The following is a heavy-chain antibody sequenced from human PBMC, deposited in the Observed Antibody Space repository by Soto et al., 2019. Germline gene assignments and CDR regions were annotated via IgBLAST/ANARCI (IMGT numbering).Heavy chain of an antibody. J-gene: IGHJ4*02. CDR3: TRGPRPISTGTGAY. Sequence: GGSLRLSCAASGFIFKMYWMHWVRQSPGKGLVWISRIYNDGSYTDYADSVKGRFTISRDNVNDTLYLQMNNLRAEDSGLYYCTRGPRPISTGTGAYWGQGTQVTVSS. V-gene: IGHV3-74*01. CDR2: IYNDGSYT. CDR1: GFIFKMYW. D-gene: IGHD3-10*01.